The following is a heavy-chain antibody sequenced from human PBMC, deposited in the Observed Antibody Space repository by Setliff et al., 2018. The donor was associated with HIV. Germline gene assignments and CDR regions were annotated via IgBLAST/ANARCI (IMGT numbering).Heavy chain of an antibody. CDR2: IYYSGST. V-gene: IGHV4-39*07. J-gene: IGHJ4*02. CDR3: ARVRLTMIMMVDYFDQ. D-gene: IGHD3-22*01. CDR1: GDSFNFNYYY. Sequence: SETLSLTCTVSGDSFNFNYYYWVWIRQPPGKGLEWIGSIYYSGSTYYNPSLKSRVTISVDTSKNQLSLSLTSVTAADTAVYYCARVRLTMIMMVDYFDQWGQGTLVTVSS.